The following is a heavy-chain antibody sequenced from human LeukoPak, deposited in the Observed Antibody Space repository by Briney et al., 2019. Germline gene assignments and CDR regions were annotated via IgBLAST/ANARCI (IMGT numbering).Heavy chain of an antibody. CDR1: AFTFSSYW. D-gene: IGHD6-19*01. V-gene: IGHV3-7*01. Sequence: GGSLRLSCAASAFTFSSYWMSLVRQAPGKGLEWVANIKQDGSEKYCVDSVKGRFTISRDNAKNSLYLQMNSLRAEDTAVYYCARVGYSSGWYWFDPWGQGTLVTVSS. J-gene: IGHJ5*02. CDR2: IKQDGSEK. CDR3: ARVGYSSGWYWFDP.